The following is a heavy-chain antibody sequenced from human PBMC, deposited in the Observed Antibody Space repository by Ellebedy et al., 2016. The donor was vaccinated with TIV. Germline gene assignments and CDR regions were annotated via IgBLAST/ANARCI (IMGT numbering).Heavy chain of an antibody. CDR1: GYTFSSYG. D-gene: IGHD3-10*01. J-gene: IGHJ4*02. CDR2: ISAYNGNT. V-gene: IGHV1-18*01. CDR3: ARDRKVRGVIAY. Sequence: ASVKVSCXASGYTFSSYGISWVRQAPGQGLEWMGWISAYNGNTNYAQKVQGRVTLTTDTSTSTAYMELRSLRSEDTAVYYCARDRKVRGVIAYWGQGTLVTVSS.